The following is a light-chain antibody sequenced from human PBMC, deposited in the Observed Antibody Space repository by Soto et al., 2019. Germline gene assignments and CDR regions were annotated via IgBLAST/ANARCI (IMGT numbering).Light chain of an antibody. J-gene: IGLJ2*01. CDR1: SSNIGSND. V-gene: IGLV1-44*01. CDR2: STD. CDR3: AVWDDSLDGPV. Sequence: QCVLMQPPSASGTPGQRVTISCSGSSSNIGSNDVNWYQQVPGTAPKLLIYSTDQRPSGVPDRFSGSRSGTSVALAISGLQSEDEADYYCAVWDDSLDGPVFGGGTKLTVL.